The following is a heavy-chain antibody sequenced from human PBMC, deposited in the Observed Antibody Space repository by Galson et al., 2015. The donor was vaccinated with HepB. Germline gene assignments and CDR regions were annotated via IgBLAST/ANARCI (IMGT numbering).Heavy chain of an antibody. V-gene: IGHV3-33*01. Sequence: SLRLSCAASGFTLNNYGMHWVRQAPGKGLEWVADIWYDGSNKYYADSVKGRFTISRDISKNTLYLQMNSLRAEDTAVYYCARDRGAGWFDPWGQGTLVTVSS. CDR3: ARDRGAGWFDP. D-gene: IGHD3-10*01. CDR2: IWYDGSNK. CDR1: GFTLNNYG. J-gene: IGHJ5*02.